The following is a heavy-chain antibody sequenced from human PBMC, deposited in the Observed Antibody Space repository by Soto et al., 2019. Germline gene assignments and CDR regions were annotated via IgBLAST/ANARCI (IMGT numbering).Heavy chain of an antibody. Sequence: ASVKVSCKASGYTLHWVRQAPGQGLEWMGIINPSGGSTSYAQKFQGRVTMTRDTSTSTVYMEVSSLRSEDTAVYYCARGENWNYVDYWGPGTLVPVSS. CDR3: ARGENWNYVDY. D-gene: IGHD1-1*01. CDR1: GYT. J-gene: IGHJ4*02. V-gene: IGHV1-46*01. CDR2: INPSGGST.